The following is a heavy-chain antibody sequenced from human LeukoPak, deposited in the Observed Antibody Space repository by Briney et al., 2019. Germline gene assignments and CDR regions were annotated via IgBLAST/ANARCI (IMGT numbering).Heavy chain of an antibody. D-gene: IGHD3-10*01. Sequence: GGSLRLSCAASGFTFSSYAMSWVRQAPGKGLEWVSAISGSGGSTYYAGSVKGRFTISRDNSKNTLYLQMNSLRAEDTAVYYCAKGSGSYYLPPGVYYYYYYMDVWGKGTTVTVSS. CDR1: GFTFSSYA. V-gene: IGHV3-23*01. CDR2: ISGSGGST. J-gene: IGHJ6*03. CDR3: AKGSGSYYLPPGVYYYYYYMDV.